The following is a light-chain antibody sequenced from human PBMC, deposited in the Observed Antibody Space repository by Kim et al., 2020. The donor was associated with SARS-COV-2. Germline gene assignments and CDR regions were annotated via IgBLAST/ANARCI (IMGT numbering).Light chain of an antibody. CDR2: TDD. CDR3: ATWDDSLDVWM. Sequence: GQRVTISCSGSSYNIGSNTVNWYQQFPGTAPQLLIDTDDRRPSGVSDRVSCSKSGTSASLAISALRSEDEAAYYCATWDDSLDVWMFGGGTKVTVL. CDR1: SYNIGSNT. J-gene: IGLJ3*02. V-gene: IGLV1-44*01.